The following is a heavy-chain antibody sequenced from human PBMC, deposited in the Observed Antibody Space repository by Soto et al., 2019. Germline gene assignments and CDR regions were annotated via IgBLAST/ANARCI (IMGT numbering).Heavy chain of an antibody. CDR1: GGSISSGGYS. D-gene: IGHD6-19*01. CDR3: ARAGGLGAVAVDY. V-gene: IGHV4-30-2*01. CDR2: IYHSGST. Sequence: QLQLQESGSGLVKPSQTLSLTCAVSGGSISSGGYSWSWIRQPPGKGLEWIGYIYHSGSTYYNPSPQSRVTISVDRAKNQFSLKLSSVTAADTAGYFRARAGGLGAVAVDYWGQGTLVTVSS. J-gene: IGHJ4*02.